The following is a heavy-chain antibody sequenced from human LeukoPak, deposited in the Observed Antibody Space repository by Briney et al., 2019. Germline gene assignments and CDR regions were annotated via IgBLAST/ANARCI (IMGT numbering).Heavy chain of an antibody. CDR3: GRDRNTGSGSSW. CDR2: ISAYNGNT. J-gene: IGHJ4*02. V-gene: IGHV1-18*01. Sequence: ASVKVSCKASGYTFTSYGISWVRQAPGQGLEWMGWISAYNGNTNYAQKLQGRVTMTTDTSTSTDYMELRSLRSDDTAVYYCGRDRNTGSGSSWWGQGTLVTVSS. D-gene: IGHD1-26*01. CDR1: GYTFTSYG.